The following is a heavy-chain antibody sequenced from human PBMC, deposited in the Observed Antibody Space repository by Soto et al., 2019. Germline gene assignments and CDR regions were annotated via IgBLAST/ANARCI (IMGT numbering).Heavy chain of an antibody. V-gene: IGHV4-30-4*01. CDR2: IYYSGDT. D-gene: IGHD2-8*01. Sequence: PSETLSLTCTVSGDSIISGDYYWSWIRQTPGKGLEWIGYIYYSGDTNYNPSLKSRVIISVDTSKNQFSLKLSSVTAADTAVYYCARRGYCTNGVCYYGMDVWGQGTTVTVSS. CDR1: GDSIISGDYY. J-gene: IGHJ6*02. CDR3: ARRGYCTNGVCYYGMDV.